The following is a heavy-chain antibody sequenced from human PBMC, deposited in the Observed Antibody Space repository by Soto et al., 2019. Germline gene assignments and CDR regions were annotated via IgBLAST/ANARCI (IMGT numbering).Heavy chain of an antibody. D-gene: IGHD3-22*01. CDR1: GGTFSSYS. Sequence: SVNVSCKSSGGTFSSYSISWVRQAPGQGLEWMGGIIPIFGTANYAQKFQGRVTITADESTSTAYMELSSLRSEDTAVYYCARDFPSGDSSGYYTSYFDYWGQGTLVTVSS. CDR2: IIPIFGTA. J-gene: IGHJ4*02. CDR3: ARDFPSGDSSGYYTSYFDY. V-gene: IGHV1-69*13.